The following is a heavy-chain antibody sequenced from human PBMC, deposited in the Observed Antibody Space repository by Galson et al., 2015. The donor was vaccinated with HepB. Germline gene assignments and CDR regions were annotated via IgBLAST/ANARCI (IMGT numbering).Heavy chain of an antibody. D-gene: IGHD4-17*01. CDR3: ARVADSDYGDHSHFDS. CDR2: ISSSTIYT. CDR1: GFTFSDYY. Sequence: SLRLSCAASGFTFSDYYMSWIRQAPGKGLEWLSYISSSTIYTNYADSVKGRFTISRDNVKNSMYLQMNRLRAEDTAVYYCARVADSDYGDHSHFDSWGQGTLGTGSS. V-gene: IGHV3-11*06. J-gene: IGHJ4*02.